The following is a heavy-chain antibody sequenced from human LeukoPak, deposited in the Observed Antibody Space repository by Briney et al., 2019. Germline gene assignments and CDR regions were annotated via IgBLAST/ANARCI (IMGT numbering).Heavy chain of an antibody. V-gene: IGHV3-73*01. CDR3: TRDRGTYNWFDP. Sequence: GGSLRLSCAASGFTFSGSTVHWVRQSSGKGLEWIGHIDKKDNLYATAYAESVKGRFTISRDDSRDTAFLHMDSLKTEDTALYYCTRDRGTYNWFDPWGQGTLVTVSS. D-gene: IGHD2-15*01. CDR2: IDKKDNLYAT. CDR1: GFTFSGST. J-gene: IGHJ5*02.